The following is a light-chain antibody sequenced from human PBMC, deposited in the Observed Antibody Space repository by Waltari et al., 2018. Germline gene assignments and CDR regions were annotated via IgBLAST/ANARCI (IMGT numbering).Light chain of an antibody. Sequence: QSILTQPTSVSGAPGLRVTISCPGTSSNIGAGQDENWYQAFPGTAPKLLIYGNHNLPAGVPDRFSGSKSGSSASLAINWLQAEDEADYYCQSFDSNVRGGVVFGGGTKVTVL. J-gene: IGLJ3*02. CDR2: GNH. CDR1: SSNIGAGQD. V-gene: IGLV1-40*01. CDR3: QSFDSNVRGGVV.